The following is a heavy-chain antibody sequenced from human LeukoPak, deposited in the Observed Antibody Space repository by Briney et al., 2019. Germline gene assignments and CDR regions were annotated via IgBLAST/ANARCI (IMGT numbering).Heavy chain of an antibody. CDR2: IYYSGST. V-gene: IGHV4-31*11. J-gene: IGHJ4*02. CDR3: ARDGGWLHPLDY. Sequence: PSGTLSLTCAVSGGSISSSNWWSWIRQHPGKGLEWIGYIYYSGSTYYNPSLKSRVTISVDTSKNQFSLKLSSVTAADTAVYYCARDGGWLHPLDYWGQGTLVTVSS. CDR1: GGSISSSNW. D-gene: IGHD5-24*01.